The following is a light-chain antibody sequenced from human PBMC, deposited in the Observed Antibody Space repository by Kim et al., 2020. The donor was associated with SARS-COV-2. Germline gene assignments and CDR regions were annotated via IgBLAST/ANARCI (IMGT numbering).Light chain of an antibody. Sequence: GQSGSVSCTGASSDVGGYEYVAWCQQHPGEGPDRRIYEGSRRPAGVPGRFAGSKSGDTASLTVSGLQAEDEADYSCSSYAGSNNVVFGGGTQLTVL. V-gene: IGLV2-8*01. CDR2: EGS. J-gene: IGLJ2*01. CDR1: SSDVGGYEY. CDR3: SSYAGSNNVV.